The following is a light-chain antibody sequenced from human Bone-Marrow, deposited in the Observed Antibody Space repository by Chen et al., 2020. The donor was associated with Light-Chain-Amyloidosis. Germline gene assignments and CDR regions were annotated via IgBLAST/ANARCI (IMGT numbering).Light chain of an antibody. J-gene: IGKJ3*01. CDR3: QNYYIAPFT. Sequence: IQMTQSPSSLSASVGDRVSLTCRASRPISFFLAWYQQKPGRLPRLLIYAARTLQSVVPSRFSGSTSGTDFTLTIPRMQPEEVATYYCQNYYIAPFTFGPETKVDIQ. CDR1: RPISFF. V-gene: IGKV1-27*01. CDR2: AAR.